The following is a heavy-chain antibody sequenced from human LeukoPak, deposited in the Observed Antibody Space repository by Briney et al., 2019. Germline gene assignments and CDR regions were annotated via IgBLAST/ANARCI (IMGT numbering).Heavy chain of an antibody. J-gene: IGHJ4*02. CDR2: ISSSSSYI. V-gene: IGHV3-21*01. CDR3: AREGGAVARPLDY. Sequence: GSLRLSCAASGFTFSSYSMNWVRQAPGKGLEWVSSISSSSSYIYCADSVKGRFTISRDNAKNSLYLQMNSLRAEDTAVYYCAREGGAVARPLDYWGQGTLVTVSS. CDR1: GFTFSSYS. D-gene: IGHD6-19*01.